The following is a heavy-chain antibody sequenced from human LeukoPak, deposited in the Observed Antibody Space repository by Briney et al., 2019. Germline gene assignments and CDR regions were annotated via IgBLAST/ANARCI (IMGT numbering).Heavy chain of an antibody. D-gene: IGHD3-9*01. CDR3: ARGGYFDILTGYYQTQYYYPMDV. CDR1: GFTFSSYE. Sequence: GGSLRLSCAASGFTFSSYEMNWVRQAPGKGLEWVAVTSYDGGSKYYADSVKGRFTISRDNSKNTLYLEMNSLRVEDTAVYYCARGGYFDILTGYYQTQYYYPMDVWGRGTTVTVSS. CDR2: TSYDGGSK. V-gene: IGHV3-30*03. J-gene: IGHJ6*02.